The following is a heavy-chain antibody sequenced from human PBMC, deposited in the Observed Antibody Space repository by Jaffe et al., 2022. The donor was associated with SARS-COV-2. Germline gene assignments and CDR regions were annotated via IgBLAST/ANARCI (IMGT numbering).Heavy chain of an antibody. V-gene: IGHV3-30*18. Sequence: QVQLVESGGGVVQPGRSLRLSCAASGFTFSSYGMHWVRQAPGKGLEWVAVISYDGSNKYYADSVKGRFTISRDNSKNTLYLQMNSLRAEDTAVYYCAKADAPSFSVAAVFYYYYGMDVWGQGTTVTVSS. CDR1: GFTFSSYG. J-gene: IGHJ6*02. CDR3: AKADAPSFSVAAVFYYYYGMDV. CDR2: ISYDGSNK. D-gene: IGHD2-15*01.